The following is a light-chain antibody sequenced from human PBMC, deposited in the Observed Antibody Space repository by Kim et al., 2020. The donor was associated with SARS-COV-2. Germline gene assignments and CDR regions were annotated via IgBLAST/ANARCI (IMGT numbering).Light chain of an antibody. J-gene: IGLJ2*01. V-gene: IGLV2-14*01. CDR1: KNDVGGYNY. CDR3: SSYTSNTTVI. CDR2: EVN. Sequence: GPSITISCTGTKNDVGGYNYVSWYQQHPGKAPTLTIFEVNERPSGISHRFSGSKSGNTATLTISGLQADDEADYYCSSYTSNTTVIFGGGTKVTVL.